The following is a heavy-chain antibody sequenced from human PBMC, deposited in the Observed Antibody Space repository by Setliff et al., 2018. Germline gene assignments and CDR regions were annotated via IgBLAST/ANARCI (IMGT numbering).Heavy chain of an antibody. V-gene: IGHV1-8*03. D-gene: IGHD1-26*01. CDR3: ARAHSGSDFHDPFDI. CDR2: LNPSSGNT. J-gene: IGHJ3*02. CDR1: GYSFTSND. Sequence: ASVKVSCKASGYSFTSNDINWVRQATGQGPEWMGWLNPSSGNTGYAPKFQGRVTITRSASLSTAYMELSSLRSEDTAIYYCARAHSGSDFHDPFDIWGQGTMVTVS.